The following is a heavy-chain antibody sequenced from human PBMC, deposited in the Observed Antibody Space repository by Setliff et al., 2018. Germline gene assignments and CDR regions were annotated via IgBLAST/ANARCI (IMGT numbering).Heavy chain of an antibody. CDR2: INPKSGVT. D-gene: IGHD6-13*01. CDR3: ARDGISWLNWLDP. CDR1: LYSFSYFY. J-gene: IGHJ5*02. Sequence: SFNFSFNSSLYSFSYFYIHFVRHFPGRGPEWMGSINPKSGVTRYVQKFQGRVTITRDTSISTAYMELSSLRSDDTAVYYCARDGISWLNWLDPWGQGTPVTVSS. V-gene: IGHV1-2*02.